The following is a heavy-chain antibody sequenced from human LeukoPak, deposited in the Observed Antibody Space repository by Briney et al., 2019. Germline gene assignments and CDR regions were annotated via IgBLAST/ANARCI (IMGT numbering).Heavy chain of an antibody. V-gene: IGHV4-30-2*01. CDR1: GGSISSGGYY. D-gene: IGHD4-11*01. CDR2: IYHSGST. J-gene: IGHJ4*02. Sequence: SQTLSLTCTVSGGSISSGGYYWRWIRQPPGKGLEWIGYIYHSGSTYYNPSLKSRVTISVDRSKNQFSLKLSSVTAADTAVYYCAREYSKYSYFDYWGQGTLVTVSS. CDR3: AREYSKYSYFDY.